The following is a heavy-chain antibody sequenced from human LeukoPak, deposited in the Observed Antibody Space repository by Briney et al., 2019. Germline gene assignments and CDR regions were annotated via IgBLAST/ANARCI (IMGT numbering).Heavy chain of an antibody. V-gene: IGHV3-30*02. D-gene: IGHD3-10*01. Sequence: GGSLRLSCAASGFTFSSYGMHWVRQAPGKGLEWVTFIRYDGTNEYYADSVRGRFTISRDNSKNTLYLQMNSLRPEDTAVYYCARVEAVCYYGSASPYSPYWGQGTLVTVSS. CDR2: IRYDGTNE. CDR1: GFTFSSYG. CDR3: ARVEAVCYYGSASPYSPY. J-gene: IGHJ4*02.